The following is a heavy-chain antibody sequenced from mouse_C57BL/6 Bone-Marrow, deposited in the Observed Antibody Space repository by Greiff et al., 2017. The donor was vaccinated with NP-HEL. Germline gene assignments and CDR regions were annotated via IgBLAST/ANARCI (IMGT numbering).Heavy chain of an antibody. CDR3: ARRGNPYYAMDY. Sequence: EVKVVESGPGMVKPSQSLSLTCTVTGYSITSGYDWHWIRHFPGNKLEWMGYISYSGSTNYNPSLKSRISITHDTSKNHFFLKLNSVTTEDTATYYCARRGNPYYAMDYWGQGTSVTVSS. CDR1: GYSITSGYD. D-gene: IGHD2-1*01. V-gene: IGHV3-1*01. CDR2: ISYSGST. J-gene: IGHJ4*01.